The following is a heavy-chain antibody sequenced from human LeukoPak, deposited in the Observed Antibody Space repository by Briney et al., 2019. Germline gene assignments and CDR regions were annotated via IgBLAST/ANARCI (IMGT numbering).Heavy chain of an antibody. CDR1: GFTFSTYG. D-gene: IGHD2-2*02. J-gene: IGHJ4*02. V-gene: IGHV3-33*06. Sequence: GGSLRLSCAASGFTFSTYGMHWVRQAPGKGLEWLAVIWYDGSNIYYADSLKGRFAISRDNSKNTLYLQMNSLRAEDTAVYYCAKVLYQEDYWGQGTLVTVSS. CDR3: AKVLYQEDY. CDR2: IWYDGSNI.